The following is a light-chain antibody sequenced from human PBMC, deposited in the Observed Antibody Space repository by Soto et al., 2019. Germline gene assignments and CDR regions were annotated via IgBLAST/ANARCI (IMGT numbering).Light chain of an antibody. CDR2: EAS. Sequence: QSVLTQPASVSGSPGQSITISCTGTSSDVGSYNYVSWYQQYPGKAPKLLIYEASNRPSGVSNRFSGSKSGNTASLTISGLQAEDEADYYCSSYTTSNTLVFGTGTKVTLL. CDR3: SSYTTSNTLV. CDR1: SSDVGSYNY. J-gene: IGLJ1*01. V-gene: IGLV2-14*01.